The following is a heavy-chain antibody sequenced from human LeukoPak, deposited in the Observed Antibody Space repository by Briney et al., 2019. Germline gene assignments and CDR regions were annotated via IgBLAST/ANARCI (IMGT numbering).Heavy chain of an antibody. V-gene: IGHV3-11*04. D-gene: IGHD6-13*01. CDR1: GFIFSDYY. Sequence: GGSLRLSCAASGFIFSDYYMSWIRQAPGKGLEFVAYISSDGTANYYADSVKGRFTISGDNAQNSVHLEITNLRAEDTAVYYCAREFWYRFEIWGPGTVVTVSS. CDR3: AREFWYRFEI. J-gene: IGHJ4*02. CDR2: ISSDGTAN.